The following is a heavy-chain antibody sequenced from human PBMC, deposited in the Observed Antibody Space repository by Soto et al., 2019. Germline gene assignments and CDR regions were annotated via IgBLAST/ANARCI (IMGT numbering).Heavy chain of an antibody. J-gene: IGHJ4*02. D-gene: IGHD6-13*01. CDR2: IYYSGST. CDR1: GGSISSYY. Sequence: PSETLSLTCTVSGGSISSYYWSWIRQPPGKGLEWIGYIYYSGSTNYNPSLKSRVTISVVTSKNQFSLKLSSVTAADTAVYYCARRYSSSFDYWGQGTLVTVSS. CDR3: ARRYSSSFDY. V-gene: IGHV4-59*08.